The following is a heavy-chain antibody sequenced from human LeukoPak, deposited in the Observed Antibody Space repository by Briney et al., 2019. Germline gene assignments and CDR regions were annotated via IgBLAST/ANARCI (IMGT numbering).Heavy chain of an antibody. CDR2: ISSSGSTI. D-gene: IGHD5-12*01. J-gene: IGHJ4*02. V-gene: IGHV3-48*03. CDR3: ASGYDFDY. Sequence: QTGGSLRLSCAASGFTFSSYEMNWGRQAPGKGLEWASYISSSGSTIYYADSVKGRFTISRDNAKNSLYLQMNSLRAEDTAVYYCASGYDFDYWGQGTLVTVPS. CDR1: GFTFSSYE.